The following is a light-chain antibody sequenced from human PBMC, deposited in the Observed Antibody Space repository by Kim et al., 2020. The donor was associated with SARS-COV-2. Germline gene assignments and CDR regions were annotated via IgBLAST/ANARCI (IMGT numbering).Light chain of an antibody. CDR3: QQYKTFPRT. V-gene: IGKV1-5*03. CDR2: MAS. Sequence: AAVGDRVSLPCRASQNINRLVSWCLHKPGRAPQLLFSMASRLESVVPSRFSAGGSGTEFTLTIRSLQPDVFAPHICQQYKTFPRTFFHRTPVDI. CDR1: QNINRL. J-gene: IGKJ1*01.